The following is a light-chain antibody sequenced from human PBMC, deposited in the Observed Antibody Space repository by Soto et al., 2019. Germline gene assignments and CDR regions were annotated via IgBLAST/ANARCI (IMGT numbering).Light chain of an antibody. CDR2: GAS. Sequence: EIVLTQSPGTLSLSPGERATLSCRASQSVSSSYLAWYQQKPGQAPRLLIYGASSRATGIPDRFSGSGSGTDFTLTISRLEPEDSAVYYCQQYGSSPPYTCGQGTKLEIK. J-gene: IGKJ2*01. CDR3: QQYGSSPPYT. V-gene: IGKV3-20*01. CDR1: QSVSSSY.